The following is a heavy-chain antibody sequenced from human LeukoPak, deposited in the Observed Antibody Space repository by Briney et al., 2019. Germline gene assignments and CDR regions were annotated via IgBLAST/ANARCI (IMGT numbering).Heavy chain of an antibody. D-gene: IGHD3-22*01. CDR1: GFTFSSYS. V-gene: IGHV3-48*01. CDR2: ISSSSSTI. CDR3: ARSPRSGYYYPNAFDI. J-gene: IGHJ3*02. Sequence: GGSLRFSSAASGFTFSSYSMNWVRQAPGKGLEWVSYISSSSSTIYYADSVKGRFTISRDNAKNSLYLQMNSLRAEDTAVYYCARSPRSGYYYPNAFDIWGQGTMVTVSS.